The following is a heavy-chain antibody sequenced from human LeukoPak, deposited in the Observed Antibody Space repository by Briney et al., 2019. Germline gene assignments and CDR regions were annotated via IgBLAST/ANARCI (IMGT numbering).Heavy chain of an antibody. CDR1: GGSISNYH. J-gene: IGHJ3*01. CDR2: IYYSGST. CDR3: ARISSSNWYNERGAFDV. D-gene: IGHD6-13*01. V-gene: IGHV4-59*01. Sequence: TSETLSLTCSVSGGSISNYHWSWIRQPPGKGLEWIGYIYYSGSTNYNPSLKSRVTISVDTSKNQFSLKLRSVTAADTAVYYCARISSSNWYNERGAFDVWGQGTMVTVSS.